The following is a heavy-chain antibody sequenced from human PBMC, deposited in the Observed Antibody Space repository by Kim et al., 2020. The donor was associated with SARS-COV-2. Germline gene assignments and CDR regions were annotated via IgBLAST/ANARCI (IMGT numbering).Heavy chain of an antibody. D-gene: IGHD3-22*01. CDR1: GFPFRRYS. V-gene: IGHV3-21*01. CDR2: ISSGGGNI. J-gene: IGHJ4*02. CDR3: TRELSSGISGGFDY. Sequence: GGSLRLSCAASGFPFRRYSMHWVRQAPGKGLEWVSTISSGGGNIYYSDSVKGRFTISRDNARNTLYLQMNSLRAEDTAIYYCTRELSSGISGGFDYWGQG.